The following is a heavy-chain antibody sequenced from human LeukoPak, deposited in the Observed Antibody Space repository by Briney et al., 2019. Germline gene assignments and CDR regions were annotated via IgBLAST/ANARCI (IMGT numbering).Heavy chain of an antibody. J-gene: IGHJ4*02. V-gene: IGHV4-61*02. D-gene: IGHD3-3*01. Sequence: SETLSLTCTVSGGSISSGSYYWSWIRQPAGKGLEWIGRIYTSGSTNYNPSLKSRVTIPVDTSKNQFSLKLSSVTAADTAVYYCARVGDFWSGYYYFDYWGQGTLVTVSS. CDR3: ARVGDFWSGYYYFDY. CDR2: IYTSGST. CDR1: GGSISSGSYY.